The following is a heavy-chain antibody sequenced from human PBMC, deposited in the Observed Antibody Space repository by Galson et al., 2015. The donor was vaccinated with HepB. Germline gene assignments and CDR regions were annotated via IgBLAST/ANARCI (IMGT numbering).Heavy chain of an antibody. CDR1: GFTFSTYA. CDR3: AKAGYCSSTSCRRFYYYGLDV. V-gene: IGHV3-23*01. CDR2: ISGTGDNT. D-gene: IGHD2-2*01. J-gene: IGHJ6*02. Sequence: SLRLSCAASGFTFSTYAMTWVRQAPGKGLEWVSTISGTGDNTYYADSVKGRFTISRDNPRNTLFLQMNSLRAEDTAVYYCAKAGYCSSTSCRRFYYYGLDVWGQGTTVTVS.